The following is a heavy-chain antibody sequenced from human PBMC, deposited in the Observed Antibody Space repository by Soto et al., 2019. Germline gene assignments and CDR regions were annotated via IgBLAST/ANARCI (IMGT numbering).Heavy chain of an antibody. D-gene: IGHD6-13*01. J-gene: IGHJ4*02. Sequence: QVQLVESGGRVVQPGRSLTIFCTASGFTFKHNAMHWIRQAPAKGLEWVADISYDGSTKNYADSVKGRFTISRDNSKNTLSLQMSALKGEDTATYYCAREGIAESGPNYYDFWGQGTLVAVSS. V-gene: IGHV3-30-3*01. CDR2: ISYDGSTK. CDR1: GFTFKHNA. CDR3: AREGIAESGPNYYDF.